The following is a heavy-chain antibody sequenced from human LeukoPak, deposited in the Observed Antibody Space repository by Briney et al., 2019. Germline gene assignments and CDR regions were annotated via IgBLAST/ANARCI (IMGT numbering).Heavy chain of an antibody. J-gene: IGHJ4*02. CDR3: ARVLAEYSSSWFFDY. D-gene: IGHD6-13*01. Sequence: NASETLSLTCTVSGGSFSSSSYYWGWIRQPPGKGLEWIGSIYYSGSTYYNPSLKSRVTISVDTSKNQFSLKLSSVTAADTAVYYCARVLAEYSSSWFFDYWGQGTLVTVSS. V-gene: IGHV4-39*07. CDR1: GGSFSSSSYY. CDR2: IYYSGST.